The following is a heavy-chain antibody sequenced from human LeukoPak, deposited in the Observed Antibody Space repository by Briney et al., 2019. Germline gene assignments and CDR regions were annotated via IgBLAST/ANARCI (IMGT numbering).Heavy chain of an antibody. CDR1: GGTFSSYA. Sequence: SVKVSCKASGGTFSSYAISWVLQAPGQGLEWMGRIIPIFGITNYAQKFQGRVTITADKSTSTAYMELSSLRSEDTAVYYCARGGGDGYNYRFDYWGQGTLVTVSS. CDR3: ARGGGDGYNYRFDY. CDR2: IIPIFGIT. V-gene: IGHV1-69*04. D-gene: IGHD5-24*01. J-gene: IGHJ4*02.